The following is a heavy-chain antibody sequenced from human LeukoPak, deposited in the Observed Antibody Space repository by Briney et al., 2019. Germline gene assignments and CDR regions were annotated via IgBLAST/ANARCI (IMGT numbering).Heavy chain of an antibody. J-gene: IGHJ4*02. Sequence: SETLSLTCTVSGGSISSYYWSWIRQPPGKGLEWIGYIYYSGSTNYNPSLKSRVTISVDTSKNQFSLKLSSVTAADTAVYYCAGELGQEQQLAFDYWGQGTLVTVSS. CDR3: AGELGQEQQLAFDY. CDR1: GGSISSYY. D-gene: IGHD6-13*01. CDR2: IYYSGST. V-gene: IGHV4-59*01.